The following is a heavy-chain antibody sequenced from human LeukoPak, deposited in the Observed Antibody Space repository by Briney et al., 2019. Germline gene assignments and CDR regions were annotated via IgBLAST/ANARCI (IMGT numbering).Heavy chain of an antibody. Sequence: SETLSLTCTVFGGSISSYYWSWIRQPPGKGLEWIGYIYYSGSTNYNPSLKSRVTISVDTSKNQFSLKRSSVTAADTAVYYCAREGDGGSGSYYNGHFDYWGQGTLVTVSS. CDR2: IYYSGST. D-gene: IGHD3-10*01. CDR3: AREGDGGSGSYYNGHFDY. V-gene: IGHV4-59*12. J-gene: IGHJ4*02. CDR1: GGSISSYY.